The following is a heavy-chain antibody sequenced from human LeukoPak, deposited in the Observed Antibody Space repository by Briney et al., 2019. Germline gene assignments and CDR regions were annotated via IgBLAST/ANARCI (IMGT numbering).Heavy chain of an antibody. J-gene: IGHJ5*02. D-gene: IGHD3-10*01. V-gene: IGHV1-69*05. CDR1: GGTFSSYA. CDR2: IIPIFGTA. Sequence: EASVKVSCKASGGTFSSYAISWVRQAPGQGLEWMGRIIPIFGTANYAQKFQGRVTITTDESTSTAYMELSSLRSEDTAVYYCARDPPTMVRGSEFINWFDHWGQGTLVTVSS. CDR3: ARDPPTMVRGSEFINWFDH.